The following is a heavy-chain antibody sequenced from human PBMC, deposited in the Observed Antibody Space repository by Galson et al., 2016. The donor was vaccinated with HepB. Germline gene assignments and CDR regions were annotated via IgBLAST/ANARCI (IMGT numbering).Heavy chain of an antibody. Sequence: SLRLSCAASGFTVSGTYMSWVRQAPGKGLGWVSVIYTGDNTYYADSVKGRFTIPRDNSKNTLYLQMNSLRVEDTAVYYCARDYGSGSSHCWGQGTLVTVSS. D-gene: IGHD3-10*01. V-gene: IGHV3-53*01. J-gene: IGHJ4*02. CDR2: IYTGDNT. CDR3: ARDYGSGSSHC. CDR1: GFTVSGTY.